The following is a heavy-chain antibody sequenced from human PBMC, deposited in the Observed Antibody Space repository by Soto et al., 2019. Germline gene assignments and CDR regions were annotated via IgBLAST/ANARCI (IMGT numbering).Heavy chain of an antibody. V-gene: IGHV2-5*02. CDR3: ARLTRGVYDLDRLWEKFDY. CDR2: IYWDDDK. Sequence: QITVKESGLTLVKPTETLTLTCTFSGFSLSSIGMGVGWIRQPPGKALEWLALIYWDDDKRYSPSLSSRLTITKDPSKNQVDLTMTNMYPVDTSTYYCARLTRGVYDLDRLWEKFDYWGQGTLVTVSS. D-gene: IGHD5-12*01. CDR1: GFSLSSIGMG. J-gene: IGHJ4*02.